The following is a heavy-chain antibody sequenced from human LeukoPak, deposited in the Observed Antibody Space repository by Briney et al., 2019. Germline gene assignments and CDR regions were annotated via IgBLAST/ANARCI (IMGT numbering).Heavy chain of an antibody. V-gene: IGHV1-2*02. Sequence: ASVKVSCKASGYTFTGYYMHWVRQAPGQGLEWMGWINPNSGGTNYAQKFQGRVTMTRDTSISTAYMELSRLRSDDTAVYYCARDPLVVVPAAWLGDYYYYGMDVWGQGTTVTVSS. CDR1: GYTFTGYY. CDR3: ARDPLVVVPAAWLGDYYYYGMDV. J-gene: IGHJ6*02. CDR2: INPNSGGT. D-gene: IGHD2-2*01.